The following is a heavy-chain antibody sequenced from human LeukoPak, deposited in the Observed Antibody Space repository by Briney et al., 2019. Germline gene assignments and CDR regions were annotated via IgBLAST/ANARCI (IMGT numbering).Heavy chain of an antibody. Sequence: PSETLSLTCAVYGGSFSGYYWSWIRQPPGKGLEWIGEINHSGSTNYNPSLKSRVTISVDTSKSQFSLKLSSVTAADTAVYYCARVLKLGYCSGGSCYGRYYYYYYMDVWGKGTTVTVSS. CDR1: GGSFSGYY. D-gene: IGHD2-15*01. CDR2: INHSGST. V-gene: IGHV4-34*01. J-gene: IGHJ6*03. CDR3: ARVLKLGYCSGGSCYGRYYYYYYMDV.